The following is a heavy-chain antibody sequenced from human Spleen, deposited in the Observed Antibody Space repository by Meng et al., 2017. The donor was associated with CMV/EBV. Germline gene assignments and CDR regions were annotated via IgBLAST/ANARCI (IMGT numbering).Heavy chain of an antibody. CDR3: AKEVYGGKFFGAPRKYYFDY. D-gene: IGHD4/OR15-4a*01. J-gene: IGHJ4*02. CDR1: GFTFDDYA. Sequence: SLKISCAASGFTFDDYAMHWVRQAPGKGLEWVSGISWNSGSIGYADSVKGRFTISRDNAKNSLYLQMNSLRAEDMALYYCAKEVYGGKFFGAPRKYYFDYWGQGTLVTVSS. V-gene: IGHV3-9*03. CDR2: ISWNSGSI.